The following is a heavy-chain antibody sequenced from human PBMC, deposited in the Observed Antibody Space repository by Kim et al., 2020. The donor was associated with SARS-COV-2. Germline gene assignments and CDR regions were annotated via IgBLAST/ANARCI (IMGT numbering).Heavy chain of an antibody. D-gene: IGHD3-3*01. Sequence: SETLSLTCTVSGGSVSSGSYYWSWIRQPPGKGLEWIGYIYYSGSTNYNPSLKSRVTISVDTSKNQFSLKLSSVTAADTAVYYCARDQQYYDFWSGSYYYYYMVVWRKGTTV. CDR3: ARDQQYYDFWSGSYYYYYMVV. CDR2: IYYSGST. J-gene: IGHJ6*03. CDR1: GGSVSSGSYY. V-gene: IGHV4-61*01.